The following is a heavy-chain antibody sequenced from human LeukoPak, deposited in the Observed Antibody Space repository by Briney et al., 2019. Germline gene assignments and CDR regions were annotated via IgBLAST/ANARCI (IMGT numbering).Heavy chain of an antibody. CDR1: GFTFGSYG. D-gene: IGHD3-22*01. V-gene: IGHV3-30*18. J-gene: IGHJ4*02. Sequence: GGSLRLSCAASGFTFGSYGMHWVRQAPGKGLEWVAVISYDGSNKYYADSVKGRFTISRDNSKNTLYLQMNSLRAEDTAVFYCAKDLYYYDSSGYFVDYCGQGTLVTVSS. CDR2: ISYDGSNK. CDR3: AKDLYYYDSSGYFVDY.